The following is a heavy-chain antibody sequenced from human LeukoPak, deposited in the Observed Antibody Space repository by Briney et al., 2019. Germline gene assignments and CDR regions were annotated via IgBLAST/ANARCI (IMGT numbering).Heavy chain of an antibody. CDR1: GGSINDAS. CDR2: IYHSGGT. D-gene: IGHD1-26*01. Sequence: SETLSLTCTVSGGSINDASWNWIRQPPGQGLEWIGYIYHSGGTNYNPSLKSRVSISLDTSKNQFSLKLSSVTAAGTAGYYCARVGTYYRSLDSWGQRTLVTVSS. J-gene: IGHJ4*02. V-gene: IGHV4-59*01. CDR3: ARVGTYYRSLDS.